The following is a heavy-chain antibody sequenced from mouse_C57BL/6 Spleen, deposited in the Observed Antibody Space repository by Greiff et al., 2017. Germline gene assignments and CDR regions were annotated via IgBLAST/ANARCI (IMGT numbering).Heavy chain of an antibody. D-gene: IGHD4-1*01. Sequence: VQLKESGPELVKPGASVKISCKASGYSFTGYYMNWVKQSPEKSLEWIGEINPSTGGTTYNQKFKAKATLTVDKSSSTAYMQLKSLTSEDSAVYYCAILTGLFAYWGQGTLVTVSA. CDR3: AILTGLFAY. V-gene: IGHV1-42*01. CDR1: GYSFTGYY. CDR2: INPSTGGT. J-gene: IGHJ3*01.